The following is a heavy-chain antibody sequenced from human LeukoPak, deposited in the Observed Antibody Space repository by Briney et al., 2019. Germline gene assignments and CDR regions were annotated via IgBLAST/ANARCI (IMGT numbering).Heavy chain of an antibody. V-gene: IGHV3-9*01. CDR2: ISWNSGTI. Sequence: GGSLRLSCAGSGFIFNNYAMHWVRQPPGKGLEWVSGISWNSGTIDYADSVRGRFTISRDNAKNSLYLQMDSLRVEDTAFYYCAKDNRRHYTSGPNPDSLHWGQGTLVTVSS. J-gene: IGHJ4*02. D-gene: IGHD6-19*01. CDR3: AKDNRRHYTSGPNPDSLH. CDR1: GFIFNNYA.